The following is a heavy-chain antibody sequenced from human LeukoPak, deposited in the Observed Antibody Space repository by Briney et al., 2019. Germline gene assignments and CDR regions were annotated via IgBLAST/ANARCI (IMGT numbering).Heavy chain of an antibody. V-gene: IGHV3-30*02. J-gene: IGHJ4*02. CDR1: GFTFSSYG. Sequence: GGSLRLSRAASGFTFSSYGMDWVRQAPGKGLEWVAFIRNDGSNKYYADSVKGRFTISRDNSKNTLFLQMHTLRAEDTAVYYCAAVTPPDYWGQGTLVTVSS. D-gene: IGHD4-23*01. CDR2: IRNDGSNK. CDR3: AAVTPPDY.